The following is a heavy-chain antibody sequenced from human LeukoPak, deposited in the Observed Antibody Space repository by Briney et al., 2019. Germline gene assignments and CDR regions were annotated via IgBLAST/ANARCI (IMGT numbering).Heavy chain of an antibody. D-gene: IGHD3-10*01. CDR3: AKDDSALWFGELSHYFNW. CDR2: ISGRGDST. J-gene: IGHJ4*02. V-gene: IGHV3-23*01. Sequence: GGSLRLSCAASGFEFNIYGMNWVRQAPGKGLEWVSGISGRGDSTSYADSVKGRFIISRDISKNTLYLQMNSLRPGDTAVYYCAKDDSALWFGELSHYFNWWGQGTLVTVSS. CDR1: GFEFNIYG.